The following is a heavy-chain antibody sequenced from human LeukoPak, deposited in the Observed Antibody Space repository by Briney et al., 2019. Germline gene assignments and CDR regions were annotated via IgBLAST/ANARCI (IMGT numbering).Heavy chain of an antibody. Sequence: SETLSLTCAVYGGSFSGYYWSWIRQPPGKGLEWVGEINHSGSTNYNPSLKSRVTISVDTSKNQFSLKLSSVTAADTAVYYCAREQKNWNDVGFWFDPWGQGTLVTVSS. CDR3: AREQKNWNDVGFWFDP. CDR2: INHSGST. D-gene: IGHD1-1*01. J-gene: IGHJ5*02. V-gene: IGHV4-34*01. CDR1: GGSFSGYY.